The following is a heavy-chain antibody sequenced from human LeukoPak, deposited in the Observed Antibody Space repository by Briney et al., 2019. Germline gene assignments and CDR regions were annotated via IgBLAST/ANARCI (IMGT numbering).Heavy chain of an antibody. CDR2: INHSGST. Sequence: PSETLSLTCAVYGGSFSGYYWSWIRQPPGKGLEWIGEINHSGSTNYNPPLKSRVTISVDTSKNQFSLKLSSVTAADTAVYYCVSSPGGFGAPAYYWGQGTLVTVSS. CDR1: GGSFSGYY. CDR3: VSSPGGFGAPAYY. J-gene: IGHJ4*02. D-gene: IGHD3-10*01. V-gene: IGHV4-34*01.